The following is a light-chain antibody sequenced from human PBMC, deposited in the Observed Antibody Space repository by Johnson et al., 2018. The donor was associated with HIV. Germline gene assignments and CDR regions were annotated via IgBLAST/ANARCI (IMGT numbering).Light chain of an antibody. CDR3: GTWDSSRSSGLYV. J-gene: IGLJ1*01. CDR1: SSNIGDNY. Sequence: QSVLTQPPSVSAAPGQRVTISCSGSSSNIGDNYVSCYQQLPGTAPKLLIYENNKRPSGIPDRFSGSKSGTSATLGITGLQTGDEADYYCGTWDSSRSSGLYVFGTGTEVTVL. V-gene: IGLV1-51*02. CDR2: ENN.